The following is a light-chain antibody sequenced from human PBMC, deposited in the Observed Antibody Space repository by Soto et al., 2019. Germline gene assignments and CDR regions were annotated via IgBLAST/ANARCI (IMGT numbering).Light chain of an antibody. Sequence: IVLTHAPATLSLSPGEIATLYFRASQSINTYLAWFRQKPGQAPRLLIYDTSNRATGTPARISGSGSGTDFTLTIGSLEPEDSAVYFCQKRSNWPINCGQGTRLAIK. CDR1: QSINTY. J-gene: IGKJ5*01. V-gene: IGKV3-11*01. CDR3: QKRSNWPIN. CDR2: DTS.